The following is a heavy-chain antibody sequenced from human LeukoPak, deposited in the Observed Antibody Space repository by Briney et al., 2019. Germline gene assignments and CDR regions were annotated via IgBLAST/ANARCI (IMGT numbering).Heavy chain of an antibody. D-gene: IGHD2-8*01. CDR3: ARSPYESYYYYMDV. CDR2: ISSDGGST. V-gene: IGHV3-64*01. CDR1: GFTFSSYA. J-gene: IGHJ6*03. Sequence: GGSLRLSCAASGFTFSSYAMYWVRQAPGKGLEYVSAISSDGGSTYYANSVKVRFTIFRDNSKNTLYLQMGSLRAEDMAVYYCARSPYESYYYYMDVWGKGTTVTVSS.